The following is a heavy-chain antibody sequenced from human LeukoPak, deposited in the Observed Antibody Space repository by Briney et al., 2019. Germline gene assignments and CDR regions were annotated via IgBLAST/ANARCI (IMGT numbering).Heavy chain of an antibody. CDR1: DSMSRRFK. D-gene: IGHD5-18*01. V-gene: IGHV3-48*01. CDR2: ISDDSSTI. J-gene: IGHJ4*02. Sequence: GGSLRLSCAASDSMSRRFKMNWVRQAPGKGLEWVSYISDDSSTIHYADSVKGRFTISRDNAENSLYLQMNSLRAEHTAVYYCARGGYNYGSVFDYWGQGTLVTVSS. CDR3: ARGGYNYGSVFDY.